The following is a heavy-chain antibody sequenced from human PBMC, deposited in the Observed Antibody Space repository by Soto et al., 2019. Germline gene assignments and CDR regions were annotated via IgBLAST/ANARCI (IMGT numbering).Heavy chain of an antibody. CDR2: ISSSSYI. CDR1: GFTFNSYS. Sequence: PGGSLRLSCAASGFTFNSYSMNWVRQAPGKGLEWVSSISSSSYIYYADSVKGRFTISRDNAKNSLYLQMNSLRAEDTAVYYCARVSIAAAGAQFDPWGQGTLVTVSS. V-gene: IGHV3-21*01. CDR3: ARVSIAAAGAQFDP. J-gene: IGHJ5*02. D-gene: IGHD6-13*01.